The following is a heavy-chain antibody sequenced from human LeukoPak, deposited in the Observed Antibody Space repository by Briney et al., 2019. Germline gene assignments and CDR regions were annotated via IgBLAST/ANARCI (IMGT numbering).Heavy chain of an antibody. CDR2: FDPEDGET. V-gene: IGHV1-24*01. CDR1: GYTLTELS. D-gene: IGHD3-9*01. J-gene: IGHJ4*02. Sequence: ASVKVSCKVSGYTLTELSMHWVRQAPGKGLEWMGGFDPEDGETIYAQKFQGRVTMTEDTSTDTAYMELSSLRSEDTAVYCCATHYDILTGYRYWGQGTLVTVSS. CDR3: ATHYDILTGYRY.